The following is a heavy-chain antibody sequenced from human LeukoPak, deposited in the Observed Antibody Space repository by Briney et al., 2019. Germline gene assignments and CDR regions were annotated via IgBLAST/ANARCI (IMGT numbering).Heavy chain of an antibody. V-gene: IGHV4-59*01. J-gene: IGHJ4*02. CDR3: ARERRYYYDSSGYLDY. D-gene: IGHD3-22*01. Sequence: SETLSLTCAVYGGSFSGYYWSWIRQPPGKGLEWIGYIYYSGSTNYNPSLKSRVTISVDTSKNQFSLKLSSVTAADTAVYYCARERRYYYDSSGYLDYWGQGTLVTVSS. CDR2: IYYSGST. CDR1: GGSFSGYY.